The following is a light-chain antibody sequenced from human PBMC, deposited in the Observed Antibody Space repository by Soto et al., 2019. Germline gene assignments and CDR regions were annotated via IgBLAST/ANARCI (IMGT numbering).Light chain of an antibody. J-gene: IGLJ3*02. CDR1: SSDIGSYNL. V-gene: IGLV2-23*02. CDR3: CSYAGGRTFVV. CDR2: EAS. Sequence: QYVLSQPASVSGSPGQSVTISCTGTSSDIGSYNLVSWYHHHPGQAPKLVIYEASKRPSVDSNRFSGSKSGNTASLTIAGLQPEDEGEYYCCSYAGGRTFVVFGGGTKVTVL.